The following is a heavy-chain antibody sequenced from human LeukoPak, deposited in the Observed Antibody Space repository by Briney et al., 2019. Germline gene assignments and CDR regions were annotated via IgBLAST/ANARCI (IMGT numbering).Heavy chain of an antibody. CDR3: ARDLRGLDAFDI. J-gene: IGHJ3*02. Sequence: GGSLRLSRAASGFTFSIYSMNWVRQAPGKGLEWVSCISSSSSHIYYSDSVKGRFTISRDNAKNSLYLQMNSLTAEDTAVYFCARDLRGLDAFDIWGQGTMVTVSS. V-gene: IGHV3-21*01. CDR1: GFTFSIYS. CDR2: ISSSSSHI.